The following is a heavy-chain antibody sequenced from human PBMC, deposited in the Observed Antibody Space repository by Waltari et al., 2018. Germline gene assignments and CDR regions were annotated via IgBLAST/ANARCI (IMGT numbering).Heavy chain of an antibody. V-gene: IGHV3-74*03. Sequence: EEQLVESGGGLVQPGDSLRLSCAAHGFTFSSFWMNWVRQARGQGPLWVSRISTDARNTTYADSVKGRFTISRDNARNTLYLQMNRLRAEDTAVYFCARVSRRTYRSPVPGRHYYYGMDVWGQGTTVTVSS. CDR2: ISTDARNT. CDR3: ARVSRRTYRSPVPGRHYYYGMDV. CDR1: GFTFSSFW. D-gene: IGHD1-1*01. J-gene: IGHJ6*02.